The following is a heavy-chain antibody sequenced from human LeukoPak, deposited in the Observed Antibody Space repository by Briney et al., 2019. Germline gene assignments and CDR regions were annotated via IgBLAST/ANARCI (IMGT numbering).Heavy chain of an antibody. CDR2: IYYSGST. D-gene: IGHD6-19*01. V-gene: IGHV4-59*01. J-gene: IGHJ4*02. CDR3: ARSISYSSGWNYFDY. CDR1: RGSISTYY. Sequence: SETLSLTCTVSRGSISTYYWSWIRQSPGKGLEWIGYIYYSGSTNYNPSLKSRVTISVDTSKDQFSLKLSSVTAADTAVYYCARSISYSSGWNYFDYWGQGTLVTVSS.